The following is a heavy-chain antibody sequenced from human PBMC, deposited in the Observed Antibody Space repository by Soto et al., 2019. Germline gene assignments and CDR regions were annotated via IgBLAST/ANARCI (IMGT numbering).Heavy chain of an antibody. CDR1: SDSISSYY. CDR2: TDYSGNT. V-gene: IGHV4-59*08. CDR3: ARAVGDPLYYLDY. Sequence: QVQLQESGPGLVRPSETLSLTCTVSSDSISSYYWIWIRHSPGQGLEWIGYTDYSGNTNYNPSLKSRVTISGDTSKNQCSLTLSSVTAADPAVYYCARAVGDPLYYLDYWGQGTLVTVSS. D-gene: IGHD6-19*01. J-gene: IGHJ4*02.